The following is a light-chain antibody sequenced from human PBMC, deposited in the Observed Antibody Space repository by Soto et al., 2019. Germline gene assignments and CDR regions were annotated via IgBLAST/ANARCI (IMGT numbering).Light chain of an antibody. CDR3: QQYEKWPWT. Sequence: IVMKQCPATMSVSXGESATLPSRTSQSVTSALARYQQKPGPAPRIXXSRASTRATGSPPRFSGSGSGTEFTRTISSLQSEDFALYYGQQYEKWPWTFGQGTKVDIK. CDR1: QSVTSA. J-gene: IGKJ1*01. CDR2: RAS. V-gene: IGKV3-15*01.